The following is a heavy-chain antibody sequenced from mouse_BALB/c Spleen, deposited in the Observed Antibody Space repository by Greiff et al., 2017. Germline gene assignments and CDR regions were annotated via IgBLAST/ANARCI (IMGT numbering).Heavy chain of an antibody. J-gene: IGHJ4*01. V-gene: IGHV1-7*01. CDR3: ARGGGICYGDAYYYAMDY. D-gene: IGHD2-13*01. Sequence: VQLQQSGAELAKPGASVKMSCKASGYTFTSYWMHWVKQRPGQGLEWIGYINPSTGYTEYNQKFKDQATLTADKSSSTAYKQLSRLTTEDSAVYYSARGGGICYGDAYYYAMDYWGQGTSVTVSS. CDR1: GYTFTSYW. CDR2: INPSTGYT.